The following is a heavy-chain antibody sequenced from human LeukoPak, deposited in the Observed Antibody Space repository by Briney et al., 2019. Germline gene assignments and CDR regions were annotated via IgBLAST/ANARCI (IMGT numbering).Heavy chain of an antibody. Sequence: PGGSLRLSCAASGFTFSSYDMNWVRQAPEKGLEWVSTISGSGGSTYYADSVKGRFTISRDSSKNTLYLQMNSLRAEDTAVYYCAKARGSGCTYPFHYWGQGTLVTVSS. J-gene: IGHJ4*02. CDR1: GFTFSSYD. D-gene: IGHD6-25*01. CDR2: ISGSGGST. V-gene: IGHV3-23*01. CDR3: AKARGSGCTYPFHY.